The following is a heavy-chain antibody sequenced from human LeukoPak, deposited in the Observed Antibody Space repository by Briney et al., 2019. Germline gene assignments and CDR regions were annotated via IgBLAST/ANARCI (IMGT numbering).Heavy chain of an antibody. CDR3: AKRAVVVPAAYTDY. D-gene: IGHD2-2*01. Sequence: GGSLRLSCAASGFTFSSYAMSWVRQAPGKGLEWVSAISGSGGSTYYADSVKGRFTISRDNSKNTPYLQMNSLRAEDTAVYYCAKRAVVVPAAYTDYWGQGTLVTVSS. CDR1: GFTFSSYA. CDR2: ISGSGGST. V-gene: IGHV3-23*01. J-gene: IGHJ4*02.